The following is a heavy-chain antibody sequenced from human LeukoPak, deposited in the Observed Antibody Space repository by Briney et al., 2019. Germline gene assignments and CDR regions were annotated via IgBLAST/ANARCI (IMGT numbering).Heavy chain of an antibody. D-gene: IGHD2-2*01. J-gene: IGHJ5*02. CDR1: GFTFSRSA. CDR2: ISDGGAAT. Sequence: GGSLRLSCAASGFTFSRSAMNWVRQAPGKGLEWVSTISDGGAATYYADSVKGRFTISRDNSKNTLSLQMNSLRAEDTAVYYCAKALNVLVPSTSRWFDPWGQGTLVTVSS. V-gene: IGHV3-23*01. CDR3: AKALNVLVPSTSRWFDP.